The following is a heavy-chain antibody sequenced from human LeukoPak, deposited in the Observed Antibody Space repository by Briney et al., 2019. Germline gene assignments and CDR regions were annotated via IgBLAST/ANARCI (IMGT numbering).Heavy chain of an antibody. CDR2: IRYDGSNK. V-gene: IGHV3-30*02. J-gene: IGHJ4*02. D-gene: IGHD3-10*01. CDR3: AKEPSVWFGEPYLAY. CDR1: GFTFSSYG. Sequence: GRSLRLSCAASGFTFSSYGMHWVRQAPGKGLEWVEFIRYDGSNKYYADSVKGRFTISRDNSKNPLYLQMNSLRAEDTAVYYCAKEPSVWFGEPYLAYWGQGTLVTVSS.